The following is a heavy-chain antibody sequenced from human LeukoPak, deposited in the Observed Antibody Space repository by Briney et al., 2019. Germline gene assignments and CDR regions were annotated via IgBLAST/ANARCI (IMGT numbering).Heavy chain of an antibody. D-gene: IGHD3-22*01. Sequence: SLRISAAASGFTFSDYYISWMGQDPGKGLSWVSYISSSGSTIYYADSAKGRFTISRDNAKNSLYLQMNSLRAEDTAVYYCARDGMDYYYDSSDAFDIWGQGTMVTVSS. CDR2: ISSSGSTI. J-gene: IGHJ3*02. CDR1: GFTFSDYY. CDR3: ARDGMDYYYDSSDAFDI. V-gene: IGHV3-11*01.